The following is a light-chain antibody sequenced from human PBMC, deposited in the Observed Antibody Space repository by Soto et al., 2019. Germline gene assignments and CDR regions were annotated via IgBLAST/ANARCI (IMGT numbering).Light chain of an antibody. Sequence: QSALTQPASVSGSPGQSITISCTGTSSDVGGYNYVSWYQQHPGKAPKLMIYDVSNRPSVVSNRFSGSKSGNTASLTISGIQAEDEADYYCSSYTPRTTWVFGGGTQLTVL. CDR3: SSYTPRTTWV. V-gene: IGLV2-14*03. CDR1: SSDVGGYNY. CDR2: DVS. J-gene: IGLJ3*02.